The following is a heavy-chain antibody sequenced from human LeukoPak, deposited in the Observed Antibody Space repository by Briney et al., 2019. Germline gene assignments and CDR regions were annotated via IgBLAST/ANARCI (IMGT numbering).Heavy chain of an antibody. V-gene: IGHV1-2*06. CDR3: ARGVTIFGVVILYFDY. CDR1: GYTFTGYY. J-gene: IGHJ4*02. Sequence: GASVKVSCKASGYTFTGYYMHWVRQAPGQGLEWMGRINPNSGGTNYAQKFQGRVTMTRDTSISTAYMELSRLRSDDTAVYYCARGVTIFGVVILYFDYWGQGTLVTVSS. D-gene: IGHD3-3*01. CDR2: INPNSGGT.